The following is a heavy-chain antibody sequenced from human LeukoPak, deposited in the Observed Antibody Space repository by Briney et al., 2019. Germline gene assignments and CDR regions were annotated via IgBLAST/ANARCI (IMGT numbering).Heavy chain of an antibody. V-gene: IGHV3-7*01. Sequence: GGSLRLSCAVSGFTFSNYWMNWVRHAPGRGLEWVANIKEDGSQKYYVESVKGRFTVSRDNAKNSVYLQMSSLRDEDTAVYYCARGLNTSPGVDYWGQGTLVTVSS. D-gene: IGHD3-16*01. CDR3: ARGLNTSPGVDY. CDR2: IKEDGSQK. J-gene: IGHJ4*02. CDR1: GFTFSNYW.